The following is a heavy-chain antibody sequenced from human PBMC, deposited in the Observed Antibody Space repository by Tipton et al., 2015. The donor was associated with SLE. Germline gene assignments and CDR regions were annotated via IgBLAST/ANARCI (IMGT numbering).Heavy chain of an antibody. CDR2: IYTSGST. CDR3: ARGITAANAFDI. D-gene: IGHD6-25*01. J-gene: IGHJ3*02. Sequence: TLSLTCTVSGGSISSGSYYWSWIRQPAGKGLEWIGYIYTSGSTNYNPSLKSRVTISVDTSKNQFSLKLSSVTAADTAVYYCARGITAANAFDIWGQGRMVTVSS. CDR1: GGSISSGSYY. V-gene: IGHV4-61*09.